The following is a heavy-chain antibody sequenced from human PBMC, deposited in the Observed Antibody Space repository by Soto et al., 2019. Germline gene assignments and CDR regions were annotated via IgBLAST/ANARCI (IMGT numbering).Heavy chain of an antibody. V-gene: IGHV1-69*13. CDR1: GGTFSSYA. J-gene: IGHJ6*02. D-gene: IGHD3-9*01. CDR3: AREVGGSYDILTGYYRDYYGMDV. CDR2: IIPIFGTA. Sequence: ASVKVSCKASGGTFSSYAISWVRQAPGQGLEWMGGIIPIFGTANHAQKFQGRVTITADESTSTAYMELSSLRSEDTAVYYCAREVGGSYDILTGYYRDYYGMDVWGQGTTVTVSS.